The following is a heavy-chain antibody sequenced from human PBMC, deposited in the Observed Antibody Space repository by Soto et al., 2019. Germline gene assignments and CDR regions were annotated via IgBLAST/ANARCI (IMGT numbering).Heavy chain of an antibody. CDR2: ISGSGGST. Sequence: EVQLLESGGGLVQPGGSLRLSCAASGFTFSSYAMSWVRQAPGKGLEWVSAISGSGGSTYYADSVKGRFTISRDNSKNTLYLQMNSLRAEDTAVYYCAKGLGYCSSTSCYAAPPFYYYGMDVWGQGPTVTVSS. CDR1: GFTFSSYA. J-gene: IGHJ6*02. CDR3: AKGLGYCSSTSCYAAPPFYYYGMDV. V-gene: IGHV3-23*01. D-gene: IGHD2-2*01.